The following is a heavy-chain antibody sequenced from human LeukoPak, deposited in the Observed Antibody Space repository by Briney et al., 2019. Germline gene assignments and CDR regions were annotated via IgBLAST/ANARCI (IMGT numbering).Heavy chain of an antibody. D-gene: IGHD2-2*01. CDR2: IYYSGST. J-gene: IGHJ5*02. CDR1: GGSITSSSYY. CDR3: ARGRVDCSSTSCYAADWFDP. Sequence: SETLSLTCTVSGGSITSSSYYWGWIRQHPGKGLEWIGYIYYSGSTYYNPSLKSRVTISVDTSKNQFSLKLSSVTAADTAVYYCARGRVDCSSTSCYAADWFDPWGQGTLVTVSS. V-gene: IGHV4-31*03.